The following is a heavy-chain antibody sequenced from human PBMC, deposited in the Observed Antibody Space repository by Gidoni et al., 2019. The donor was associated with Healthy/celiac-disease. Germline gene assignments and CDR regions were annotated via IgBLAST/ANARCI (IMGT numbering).Heavy chain of an antibody. Sequence: EVQLVESGGGLVQPGGSLRLSCAASGFTFSSYSMNWVRQAPGKGLEWVSYISSSSSTIYYADSVKGRFTISRDNAKNSLYLQMNSLRDEDTAVYYRASLILPHDAFDIWGQGTMVTVSS. CDR2: ISSSSSTI. J-gene: IGHJ3*02. CDR3: ASLILPHDAFDI. V-gene: IGHV3-48*02. CDR1: GFTFSSYS. D-gene: IGHD2-21*01.